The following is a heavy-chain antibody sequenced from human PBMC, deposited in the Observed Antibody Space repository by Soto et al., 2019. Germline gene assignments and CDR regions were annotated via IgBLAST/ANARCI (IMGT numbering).Heavy chain of an antibody. Sequence: QITLKESGPTLVKPTQTLTLTCTFSGFSLSTSGVGVGWIRQPPGKALEWLALIYWDDDKRYSPSLKSRLTITKDTSKNQVVLTMTNMDPVDTATYYCAPARWFRELLWFDPWGQGTLVTVSS. CDR3: APARWFRELLWFDP. CDR1: GFSLSTSGVG. CDR2: IYWDDDK. J-gene: IGHJ5*02. D-gene: IGHD3-10*01. V-gene: IGHV2-5*02.